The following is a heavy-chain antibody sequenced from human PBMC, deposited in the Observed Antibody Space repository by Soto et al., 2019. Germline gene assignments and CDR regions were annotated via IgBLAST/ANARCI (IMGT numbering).Heavy chain of an antibody. Sequence: GASVKVSCKASGYTFTSYGINWVRQATGQGLEWMGWMNPNSGNTGYAQKFQGRVTMTRNTSISTAYMELSSLRSEDTAVYYCARGRVAGLGDAFDIWGQGTMVTVSS. D-gene: IGHD6-19*01. CDR3: ARGRVAGLGDAFDI. CDR1: GYTFTSYG. CDR2: MNPNSGNT. V-gene: IGHV1-8*01. J-gene: IGHJ3*02.